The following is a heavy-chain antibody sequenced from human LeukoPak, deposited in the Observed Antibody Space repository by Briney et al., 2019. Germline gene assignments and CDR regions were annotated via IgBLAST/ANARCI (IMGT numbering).Heavy chain of an antibody. V-gene: IGHV3-30*02. D-gene: IGHD2-2*01. CDR3: ASRPETVPAAIGVNWFDP. CDR1: RFTFSSYG. CDR2: IRYDGSNK. Sequence: GGSLRLSCASSRFTFSSYGMHWVRQAPGKGLEWVAFIRYDGSNKYYADSVKGRFTISRDNSKNTLYLQMNSLRAEDTAVYYCASRPETVPAAIGVNWFDPWGQGTLVTVSS. J-gene: IGHJ5*02.